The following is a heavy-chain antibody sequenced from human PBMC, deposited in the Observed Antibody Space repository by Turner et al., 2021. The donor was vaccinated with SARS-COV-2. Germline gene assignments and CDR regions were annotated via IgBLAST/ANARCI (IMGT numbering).Heavy chain of an antibody. CDR3: ARCGSSGGTPHFDY. CDR1: GFSFRGYA. D-gene: IGHD5-12*01. Sequence: EVQLMESGGGLTQSGGSLRLSCPASGFSFRGYAMGWVRHFPGKGLEWVSSLSGSGESAYYAESVRGRFTISRDNSRNTLHLQMNTLRAGDTALYYCARCGSSGGTPHFDYWGQGIQVTVSS. V-gene: IGHV3-23*01. CDR2: LSGSGESA. J-gene: IGHJ4*02.